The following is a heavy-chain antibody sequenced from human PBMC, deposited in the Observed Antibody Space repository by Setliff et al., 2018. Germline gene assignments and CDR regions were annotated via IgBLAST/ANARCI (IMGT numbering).Heavy chain of an antibody. CDR1: GGSISSGSYY. J-gene: IGHJ5*02. V-gene: IGHV4-39*07. CDR2: IYYSGST. D-gene: IGHD3-3*01. CDR3: AGNNAHLEWLFAWFDP. Sequence: SETLSLTCTVSGGSISSGSYYWSWIRQPAGKGLEWIGRIYYSGSTYYNPSLKSRVTISVDTSKNQFSLKLSSVTAADTAVYYCAGNNAHLEWLFAWFDPWGQGTLVTVSS.